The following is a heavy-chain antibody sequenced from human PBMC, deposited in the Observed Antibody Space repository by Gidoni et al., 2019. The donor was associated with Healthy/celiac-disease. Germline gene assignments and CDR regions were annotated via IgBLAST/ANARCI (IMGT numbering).Heavy chain of an antibody. V-gene: IGHV6-1*01. CDR3: ARQGYCSGGSCYSSSWFDP. CDR1: GDSVSSNIAA. J-gene: IGHJ5*02. CDR2: TYYRSKWYN. Sequence: VQLQQSGPGLVKPSQTLSLTCAISGDSVSSNIAAWNWIRHAPSRGLEWLGRTYYRSKWYNDYAVSVKSRITINPDTSKNQFSLQLNSVTPEDTAVYYCARQGYCSGGSCYSSSWFDPWGQGTLVTVSS. D-gene: IGHD2-15*01.